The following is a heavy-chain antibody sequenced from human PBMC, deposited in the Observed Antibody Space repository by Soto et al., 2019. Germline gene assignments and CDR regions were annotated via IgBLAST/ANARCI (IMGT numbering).Heavy chain of an antibody. CDR1: GGSISSSSYY. CDR3: ARRSRRVVPAAMSTPRQRNWFDP. CDR2: INHSGST. Sequence: SETLSLTCTVSGGSISSSSYYWGWIRQPPGKGLEWIGEINHSGSTNYNPSLKSRVTISVDTSKNQFSLKLSSVTAADTAVYYCARRSRRVVPAAMSTPRQRNWFDPWGQGTLVTVSS. V-gene: IGHV4-39*07. D-gene: IGHD2-2*01. J-gene: IGHJ5*02.